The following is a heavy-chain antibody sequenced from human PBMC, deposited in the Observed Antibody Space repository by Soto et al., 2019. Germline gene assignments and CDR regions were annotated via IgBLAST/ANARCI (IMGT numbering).Heavy chain of an antibody. CDR1: GFTFSSYG. J-gene: IGHJ6*02. D-gene: IGHD2-2*02. Sequence: HPGGSLRLSCAASGFTFSSYGMHWVRQAPGKGLEWVAVIWYDGSNKYYADSVKGRFTISRDNSKNTLYLQMNSLRAEDTAVYYCARMIPPIYGSWYTFQSKGLRGWQYCYYGMDVWGQGTTVTVSS. V-gene: IGHV3-33*01. CDR3: ARMIPPIYGSWYTFQSKGLRGWQYCYYGMDV. CDR2: IWYDGSNK.